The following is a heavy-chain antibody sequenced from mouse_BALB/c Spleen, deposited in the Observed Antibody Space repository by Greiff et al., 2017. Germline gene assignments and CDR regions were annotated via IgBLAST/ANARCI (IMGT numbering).Heavy chain of an antibody. V-gene: IGHV14-3*02. Sequence: VQLQQSGAELVKPGASVKLSCTASGFNIKDTYMHWVKQRPEQGLEWIGRIDPANGNTKYDPKFQGKATRTADTSSNTAYLQLSSLTSEDTAVYDCARLVLQSDAMDYWGQGTSVTVSS. D-gene: IGHD2-12*01. CDR3: ARLVLQSDAMDY. CDR1: GFNIKDTY. CDR2: IDPANGNT. J-gene: IGHJ4*01.